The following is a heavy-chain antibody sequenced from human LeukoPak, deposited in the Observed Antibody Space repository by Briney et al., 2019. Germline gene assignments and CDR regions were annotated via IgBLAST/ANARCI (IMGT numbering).Heavy chain of an antibody. Sequence: PGGSLRLSCAASGINFNTYSMTWVRQAPGKGLEWLAYISTSSSIIDYADSVKGRFTISRDNAKNSLYLQMKSLRAEDTAVYYCAREADLYSGWFGYWGQGALVTVSS. CDR3: AREADLYSGWFGY. D-gene: IGHD6-19*01. CDR2: ISTSSSII. J-gene: IGHJ4*02. V-gene: IGHV3-48*01. CDR1: GINFNTYS.